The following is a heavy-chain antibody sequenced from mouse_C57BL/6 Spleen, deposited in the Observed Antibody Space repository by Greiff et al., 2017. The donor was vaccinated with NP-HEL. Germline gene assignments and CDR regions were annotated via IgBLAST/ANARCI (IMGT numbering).Heavy chain of an antibody. J-gene: IGHJ1*03. D-gene: IGHD3-1*01. CDR2: IYPSDSET. V-gene: IGHV1-61*01. Sequence: QVQLQQPGAELVRPGSSVKLSCKASGYTFTSYWMDWVKQRPGQGLEWIGNIYPSDSETHYNQKFKDKATLTVDKSSSTAYMQLKSLTSEDSAVYYCARRGLHWYCDVWGTGTTVTVSS. CDR1: GYTFTSYW. CDR3: ARRGLHWYCDV.